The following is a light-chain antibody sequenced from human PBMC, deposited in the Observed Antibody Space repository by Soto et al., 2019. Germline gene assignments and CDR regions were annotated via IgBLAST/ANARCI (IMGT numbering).Light chain of an antibody. J-gene: IGLJ1*01. Sequence: QSVLTQPASASGSHGQSITISCTGTSSDVGASNYVSWYQQHPGEAPKLMIYDVRNRPSGVSNRFSGSKSGNTASLTISGLQAEDEADYYCSSYLSSTTLETVFGTGTKLTVL. CDR1: SSDVGASNY. CDR3: SSYLSSTTLETV. CDR2: DVR. V-gene: IGLV2-14*01.